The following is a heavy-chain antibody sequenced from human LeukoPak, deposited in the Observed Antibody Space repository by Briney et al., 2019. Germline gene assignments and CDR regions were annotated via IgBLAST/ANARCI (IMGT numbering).Heavy chain of an antibody. CDR3: ARRGIAAAEFDY. CDR1: GGTFSSYA. V-gene: IGHV1-69*13. Sequence: SVKVSCKASGGTFSSYAISWVRQAPGQGLEWMGGIIPIFGTANYAQKFQGRVTITADESTSTAHMELSSLRSEDTAVYYCARRGIAAAEFDYWGQGTLVTVSS. CDR2: IIPIFGTA. J-gene: IGHJ4*02. D-gene: IGHD6-13*01.